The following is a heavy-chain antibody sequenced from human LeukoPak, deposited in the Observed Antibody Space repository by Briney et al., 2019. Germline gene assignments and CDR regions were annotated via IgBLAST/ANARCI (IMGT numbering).Heavy chain of an antibody. CDR3: AKDIDRGVIIRDYFDY. CDR2: ISGSGGST. CDR1: GFTFSSYA. J-gene: IGHJ4*02. V-gene: IGHV3-23*01. D-gene: IGHD3-10*01. Sequence: GGSLRLSCAASGFTFSSYAMSWVRQAPGKGLEWVSAISGSGGSTYYADSVKGRFAISRDNSKNTLYLQMNSLRAEDTAVYYCAKDIDRGVIIRDYFDYWGQGTLVTVSS.